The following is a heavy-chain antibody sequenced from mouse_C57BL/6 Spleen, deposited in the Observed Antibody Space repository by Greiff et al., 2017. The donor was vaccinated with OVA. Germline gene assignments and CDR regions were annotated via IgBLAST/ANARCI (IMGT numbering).Heavy chain of an antibody. CDR3: ARVGDYYGKDWYFDV. CDR2: FHPYNDDT. J-gene: IGHJ1*03. CDR1: GYTFTTYP. D-gene: IGHD1-1*01. V-gene: IGHV1-47*01. Sequence: VHLVESGAELVKPGASVKMSCKASGYTFTTYPIEWMKQNHGKSLEWIGNFHPYNDDTKYNEKFKGKATLTVEKSSSTVYLELSRLTSDDSAVYYCARVGDYYGKDWYFDVWGTGTTVTVSS.